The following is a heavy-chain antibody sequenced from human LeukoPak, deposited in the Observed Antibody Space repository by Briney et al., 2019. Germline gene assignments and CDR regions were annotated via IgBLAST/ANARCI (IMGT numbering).Heavy chain of an antibody. CDR3: ARGVRYFDWLWPFDVDY. Sequence: GGSLRLSCAASGFTFSSYWMSCVRQAPGKGLEWVANIKQDGSEKYYVDSVKGRFTISRDNAKNSLYLQMNSLRAEDTAVYYCARGVRYFDWLWPFDVDYWGQGTLVTVSS. V-gene: IGHV3-7*01. D-gene: IGHD3-9*01. J-gene: IGHJ4*02. CDR1: GFTFSSYW. CDR2: IKQDGSEK.